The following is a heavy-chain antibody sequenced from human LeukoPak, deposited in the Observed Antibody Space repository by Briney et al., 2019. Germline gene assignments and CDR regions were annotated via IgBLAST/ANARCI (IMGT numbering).Heavy chain of an antibody. CDR1: GDFISYYY. D-gene: IGHD5-18*01. CDR2: IYYSGNT. CDR3: ARVRGYSYDSSDFDY. V-gene: IGHV4-59*01. Sequence: SETLSLTCTLSGDFISYYYWSWIRQPPAKGLEWIGKIYYSGNTNYNPSLKSRVTISVDTSKNQFSLKLSSVTAADTAVYYCARVRGYSYDSSDFDYWGQGTLVTVSS. J-gene: IGHJ4*02.